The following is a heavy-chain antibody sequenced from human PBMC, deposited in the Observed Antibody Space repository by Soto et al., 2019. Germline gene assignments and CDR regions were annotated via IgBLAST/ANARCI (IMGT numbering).Heavy chain of an antibody. V-gene: IGHV3-7*05. J-gene: IGHJ4*02. CDR1: GFTFSNYW. D-gene: IGHD6-13*01. Sequence: GGSLRLSCAASGFTFSNYWMTWVRQAPGKGLEWVANIKEDGTEQYQVDSVKGRFTFSGDNAKKTLYLQMNSLRVEDTAVYYCARLTAAGGVDQFDYWGQGILVTVSS. CDR3: ARLTAAGGVDQFDY. CDR2: IKEDGTEQ.